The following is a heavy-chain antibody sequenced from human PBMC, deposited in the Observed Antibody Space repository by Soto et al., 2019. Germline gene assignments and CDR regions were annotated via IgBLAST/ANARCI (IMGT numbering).Heavy chain of an antibody. J-gene: IGHJ5*02. CDR2: INTDGSST. CDR3: ARDVGTTLFAL. D-gene: IGHD1-1*01. CDR1: GFSFSSYW. V-gene: IGHV3-74*01. Sequence: GGSLRLSCAASGFSFSSYWMHWVRQAPGKGLVWVSRINTDGSSTSYADSAKGRFTFSRDNAKNTLYLQMNSLRAEDTAVYYCARDVGTTLFALWGQRSLDTGSS.